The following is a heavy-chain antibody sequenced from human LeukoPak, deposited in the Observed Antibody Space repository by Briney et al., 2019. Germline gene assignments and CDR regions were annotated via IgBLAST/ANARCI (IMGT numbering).Heavy chain of an antibody. CDR1: GFTVSKNY. V-gene: IGHV3-66*01. CDR3: ASRESPGYYYGMDV. J-gene: IGHJ6*02. CDR2: TTSAGAT. Sequence: GGSLRLSCAASGFTVSKNYMTWVRQAPGKGLDCVSVTTSAGATYYADSVKGRFIISRDNSQNTLYLQMNSLRAEDTAVYYCASRESPGYYYGMDVWGQGTTVTVSS. D-gene: IGHD3-10*01.